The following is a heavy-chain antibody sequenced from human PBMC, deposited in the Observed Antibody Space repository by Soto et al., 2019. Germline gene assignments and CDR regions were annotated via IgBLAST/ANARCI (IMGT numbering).Heavy chain of an antibody. CDR2: INPSAGST. CDR1: GYTFTSYY. V-gene: IGHV1-46*01. CDR3: ARVYCSGGGCYGIDY. D-gene: IGHD2-15*01. J-gene: IGHJ4*02. Sequence: QVQLVQSGAEVKKPGASVKVSCKASGYTFTSYYMHWVRQAPGQGLEWMGIINPSAGSTSYAQKVQGRVTMTRDTSTSTVYVELSSLRSEDTAVYYCARVYCSGGGCYGIDYWGQGTLVTVAS.